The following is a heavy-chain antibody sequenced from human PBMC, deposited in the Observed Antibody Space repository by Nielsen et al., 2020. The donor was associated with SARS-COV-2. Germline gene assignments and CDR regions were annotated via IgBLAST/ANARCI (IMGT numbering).Heavy chain of an antibody. CDR2: VSASGGST. D-gene: IGHD3-10*01. CDR3: AKDGVVRGDALDL. CDR1: GFTFSSYW. Sequence: GESLKISCAASGFTFSSYWMSWVRRAPGRGLQWVTGVSASGGSTYYTDSVKGRFSISRDNSKNTLFLQMHSLRVEDTALYYCAKDGVVRGDALDLWGQGTMVTVSS. V-gene: IGHV3-23*01. J-gene: IGHJ3*01.